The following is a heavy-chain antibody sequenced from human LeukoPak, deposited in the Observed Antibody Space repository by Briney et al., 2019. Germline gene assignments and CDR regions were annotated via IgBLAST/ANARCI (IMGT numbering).Heavy chain of an antibody. CDR1: GGSISTSAYY. V-gene: IGHV4-39*07. D-gene: IGHD3-10*01. J-gene: IGHJ4*02. CDR2: IHHSGTI. CDR3: ARVTYNGYQHFDN. Sequence: SETLSLTCTVSGGSISTSAYYWGWVRQPPGEGLEWIGEIHHSGTIYYLPSLKSRVTMSVDTSKNQFSLKLNSVTAADTAVYYCARVTYNGYQHFDNWGQGTLVTVSS.